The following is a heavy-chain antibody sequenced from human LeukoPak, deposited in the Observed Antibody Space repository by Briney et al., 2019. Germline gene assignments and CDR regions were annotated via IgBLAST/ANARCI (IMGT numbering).Heavy chain of an antibody. V-gene: IGHV4-34*01. CDR1: GGSFSGYY. D-gene: IGHD6-19*01. CDR3: ASYSGWHTFDY. CDR2: INHSGST. J-gene: IGHJ4*02. Sequence: SETLSLTCAVYGGSFSGYYWSWIRQPPGKGLEWIGEINHSGSTNYNPSLKSRVTISVDTSKNQFSLKLSSVTAADTAVYYCASYSGWHTFDYWGQGTLVTVSS.